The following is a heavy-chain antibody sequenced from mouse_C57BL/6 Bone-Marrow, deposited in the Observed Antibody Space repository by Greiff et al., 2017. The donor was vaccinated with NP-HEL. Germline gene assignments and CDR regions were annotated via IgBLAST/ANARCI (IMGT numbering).Heavy chain of an antibody. CDR3: ARGLGWPDY. CDR2: IYPSDSET. Sequence: QVRLQQPGAELVRPGSSVKLSCKASGYTFTSYWMDWVKQRPGQGLEWIGNIYPSDSETHYNQKFKDKATLTVDKSSSTAYMQLSSLTAEDSAVYYCARGLGWPDYWGQGTTLTVSS. CDR1: GYTFTSYW. J-gene: IGHJ2*01. D-gene: IGHD4-1*01. V-gene: IGHV1-61*01.